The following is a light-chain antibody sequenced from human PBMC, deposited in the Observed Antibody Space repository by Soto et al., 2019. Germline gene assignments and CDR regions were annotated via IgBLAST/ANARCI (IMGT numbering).Light chain of an antibody. CDR3: QQYGSSPRT. CDR2: GIS. V-gene: IGKV3-20*01. CDR1: QTVDSNY. Sequence: EIVLTQSPGILSLSPGEGATLSCRASQTVDSNYFAWYQQKPGRAPRLLIYGISSRATGIPDRFSGSASGTDFTLTISRLEPEDFAVYYCQQYGSSPRTFGQGTKVDIK. J-gene: IGKJ1*01.